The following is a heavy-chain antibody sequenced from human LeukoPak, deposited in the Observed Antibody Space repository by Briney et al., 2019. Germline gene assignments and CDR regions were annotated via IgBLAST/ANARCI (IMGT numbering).Heavy chain of an antibody. D-gene: IGHD3-9*01. CDR3: AREWWGYDVLTGDNWFDP. J-gene: IGHJ5*02. CDR1: GGTFSSYA. Sequence: GASVKVSCKASGGTFSSYAISWVRQAPGQGLEWMGWISAYNGNTNYAQKLQGRVTMTTDTSTSTVYIELRSLTSDDTAAYYCAREWWGYDVLTGDNWFDPWGQGTLVTVSS. V-gene: IGHV1-18*01. CDR2: ISAYNGNT.